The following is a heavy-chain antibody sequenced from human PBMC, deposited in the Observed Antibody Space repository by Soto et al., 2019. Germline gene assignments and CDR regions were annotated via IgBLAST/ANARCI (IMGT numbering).Heavy chain of an antibody. CDR2: ISWNSGSI. V-gene: IGHV3-9*01. CDR1: GFTFDDYA. D-gene: IGHD3-10*01. Sequence: AGGSLRLSCAASGFTFDDYAMHWVRQAPGKGLEWVSGISWNSGSIGYADSVKGRFTISRDNAKNSPYLQMNSLRAEDTALYYCAKGATGYGSRYYYYYGMDVWGQGTTVTSP. J-gene: IGHJ6*02. CDR3: AKGATGYGSRYYYYYGMDV.